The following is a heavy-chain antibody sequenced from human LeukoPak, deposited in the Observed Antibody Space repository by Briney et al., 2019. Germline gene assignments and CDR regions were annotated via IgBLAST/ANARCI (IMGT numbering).Heavy chain of an antibody. Sequence: GASVKVSCKASGGTFSSYAISWVRQAPGQGLEWMGGIIPIFGTANYAQKFQGRVTITADESTSTAYMELSSLRSEDTAVYYCAREVVQGTTVVKYYFDYWGQGTLVTVSS. CDR1: GGTFSSYA. V-gene: IGHV1-69*13. CDR3: AREVVQGTTVVKYYFDY. J-gene: IGHJ4*02. D-gene: IGHD4-23*01. CDR2: IIPIFGTA.